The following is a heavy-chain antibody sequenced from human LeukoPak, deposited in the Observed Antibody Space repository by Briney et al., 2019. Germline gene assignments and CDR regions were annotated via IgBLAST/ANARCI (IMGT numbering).Heavy chain of an antibody. J-gene: IGHJ5*02. Sequence: GGSLRLSWAASGFTFSSYGLHWVRQAPGEGLEWVAFIRYDGSNKYYADSVKGRFTISRDNSKNTLYLQMNTLRAEDTAVYYCARADGWLVRGWFDPWGQGTLVTVSS. CDR1: GFTFSSYG. V-gene: IGHV3-30*02. CDR2: IRYDGSNK. CDR3: ARADGWLVRGWFDP. D-gene: IGHD6-19*01.